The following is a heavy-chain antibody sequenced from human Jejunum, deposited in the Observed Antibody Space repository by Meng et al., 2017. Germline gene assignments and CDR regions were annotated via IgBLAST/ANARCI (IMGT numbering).Heavy chain of an antibody. D-gene: IGHD3-10*01. CDR2: MVQDGRTD. V-gene: IGHV3-7*01. CDR1: GFTFSKYQ. Sequence: GESLKISCAASGFTFSKYQMSWVRQAPGKGLEWVAKMVQDGRTDYYVDSVKGRFTISRDNAKNSLYLQMDTLRVEDTAVYYCAKDWSGDSERSCDHWGQGTLVTGSS. J-gene: IGHJ4*02. CDR3: AKDWSGDSERSCDH.